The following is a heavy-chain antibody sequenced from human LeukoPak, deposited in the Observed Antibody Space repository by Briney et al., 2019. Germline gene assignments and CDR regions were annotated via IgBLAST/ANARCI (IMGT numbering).Heavy chain of an antibody. CDR1: GGSISSGDYY. CDR3: ARGNQGFFDWQNNWFDP. D-gene: IGHD3-9*01. J-gene: IGHJ5*02. CDR2: INHSGST. Sequence: SQTLSLTCTVSGGSISSGDYYWSWIRQPPGKGLEWIGEINHSGSTNYNPSLKSRVTISVDTSKNQFSLKLSSVTAADTAVYYCARGNQGFFDWQNNWFDPWGQGTLVTVSS. V-gene: IGHV4-30-4*08.